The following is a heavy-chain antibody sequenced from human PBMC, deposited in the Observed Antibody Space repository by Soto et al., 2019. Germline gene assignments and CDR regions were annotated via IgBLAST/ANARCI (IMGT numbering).Heavy chain of an antibody. CDR2: ISYDGSNK. D-gene: IGHD3-3*01. CDR3: AKERRGDDDFWSGYYVYYYYYMDV. CDR1: GFTFSSYG. V-gene: IGHV3-30*18. J-gene: IGHJ6*03. Sequence: QVQLVESGGGVVQPGRSLRLSCAASGFTFSSYGMHWVRQAPGKGLEWVAVISYDGSNKYYADSVKGRFTISRDNSKNTLYLQMNSLRAEDTAVYYCAKERRGDDDFWSGYYVYYYYYMDVWGKGTTVTVSS.